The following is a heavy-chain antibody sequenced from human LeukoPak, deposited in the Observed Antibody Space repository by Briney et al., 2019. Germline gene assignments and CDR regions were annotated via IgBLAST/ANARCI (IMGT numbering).Heavy chain of an antibody. CDR2: IYYSGST. Sequence: PSETLSLTCTVSGGSISSYSWSWIRQPPGKGLEWIGYIYYSGSTNYNPSLKSRVTISVDTSKNQFSLKLSSVTAADTAVYYCARVPRTFLAATLIAYMEVWGKGTTVTVSS. V-gene: IGHV4-59*01. D-gene: IGHD2-15*01. CDR3: ARVPRTFLAATLIAYMEV. J-gene: IGHJ6*03. CDR1: GGSISSYS.